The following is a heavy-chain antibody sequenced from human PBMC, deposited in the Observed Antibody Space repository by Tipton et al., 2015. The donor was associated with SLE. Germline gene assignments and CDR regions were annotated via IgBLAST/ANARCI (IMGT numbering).Heavy chain of an antibody. CDR3: VRALSGGWFDP. V-gene: IGHV1-69*05. J-gene: IGHJ5*02. Sequence: QSGAEVKKPGSSVKVSCKASGNTFSNNAINWVRQAPGQGLEWMGGIIPILGIANYAQKFQGRVTITTDESTSTAYMELSSLRSDDTAVYYCVRALSGGWFDPWGQGTLVTVSS. D-gene: IGHD7-27*01. CDR1: GNTFSNNA. CDR2: IIPILGIA.